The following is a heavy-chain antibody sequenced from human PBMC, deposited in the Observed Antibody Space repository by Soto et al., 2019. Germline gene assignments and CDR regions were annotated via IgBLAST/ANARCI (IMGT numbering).Heavy chain of an antibody. CDR3: ARDIRDLLGYCSGGSCLYYYYGMDV. J-gene: IGHJ6*02. CDR2: IIPIFGTA. Sequence: ASVKVSCKASGGTVSSYAISCVRQAPGQGLEWMGGIIPIFGTANYAQKFQGRVTITADESTSTAYMELSSLRSEDTAVYYCARDIRDLLGYCSGGSCLYYYYGMDVWGQGTTVTVSS. CDR1: GGTVSSYA. D-gene: IGHD2-15*01. V-gene: IGHV1-69*13.